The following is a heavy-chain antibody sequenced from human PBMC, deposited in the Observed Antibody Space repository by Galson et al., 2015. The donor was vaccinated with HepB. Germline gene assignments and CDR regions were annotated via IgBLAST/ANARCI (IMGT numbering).Heavy chain of an antibody. V-gene: IGHV3-15*01. Sequence: SLRLSCAASGFTFRTAWMSWVRQAPGKGLEWIGRIKALNDGGSTDYIAPVKGRFTISRDDSKNTVYLQMNSLKTEDTGVYFCATYAARSSVPWGQGTLVTVSS. CDR1: GFTFRTAW. D-gene: IGHD3-10*01. CDR2: IKALNDGGST. J-gene: IGHJ5*02. CDR3: ATYAARSSVP.